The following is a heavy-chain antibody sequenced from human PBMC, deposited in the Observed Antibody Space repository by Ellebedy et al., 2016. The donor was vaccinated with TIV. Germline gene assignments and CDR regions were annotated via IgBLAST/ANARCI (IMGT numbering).Heavy chain of an antibody. Sequence: GGSLRLSXAASGFTFSNYSMNWVRQAPGKGLEWVSSISSSSSYIYYADSVKGRFIISRDNAKNSLYLQMNSLRAEDTAGYYCSRDTSRNYDILTGYYTPYYYGMDDWGQGTTVTVSS. J-gene: IGHJ6*02. D-gene: IGHD3-9*01. CDR2: ISSSSSYI. V-gene: IGHV3-21*01. CDR1: GFTFSNYS. CDR3: SRDTSRNYDILTGYYTPYYYGMDD.